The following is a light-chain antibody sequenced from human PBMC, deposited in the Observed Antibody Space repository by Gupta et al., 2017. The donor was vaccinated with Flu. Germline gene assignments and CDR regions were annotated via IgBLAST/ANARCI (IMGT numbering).Light chain of an antibody. CDR3: RSYTSSSTLYV. CDR2: EVS. CDR1: SSDVGGYNY. J-gene: IGLJ1*01. V-gene: IGLV2-14*01. Sequence: QSALTQPASVSGSPGQSITISCTGPSSDVGGYNYVSWYHQHPGKTPKLIIYEVSTRRSGVAARFSGSKYASTAALTISWLHAEDEADYYCRSYTSSSTLYVFGTGTKVTVL.